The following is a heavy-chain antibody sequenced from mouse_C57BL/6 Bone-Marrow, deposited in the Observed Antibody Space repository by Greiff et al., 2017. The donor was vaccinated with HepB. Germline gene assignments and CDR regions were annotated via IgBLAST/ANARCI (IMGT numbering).Heavy chain of an antibody. CDR2: ISDGGSYT. D-gene: IGHD2-14*01. CDR3: GRVGSIGLMAWFAY. V-gene: IGHV5-4*03. J-gene: IGHJ3*01. Sequence: EVKVVESGGGLVKPGGSLKLSCAASGFTFSSYAMSWVRQTPEKRLEWVATISDGGSYTYYPDNVKGRFTISRDNAKNNLYLQMSHLKSEDTAMYYCGRVGSIGLMAWFAYWGQGTLVTVSA. CDR1: GFTFSSYA.